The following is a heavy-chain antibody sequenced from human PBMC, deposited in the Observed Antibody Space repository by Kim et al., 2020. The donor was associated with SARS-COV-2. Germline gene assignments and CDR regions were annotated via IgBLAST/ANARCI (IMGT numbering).Heavy chain of an antibody. D-gene: IGHD3-10*01. J-gene: IGHJ4*02. Sequence: STCYADSVKGRFTISRDNAKNTLYLQMNSLRVEDTAVYYCARGYGSGTNYGGQGTLVTVST. V-gene: IGHV3-74*01. CDR3: ARGYGSGTNY. CDR2: ST.